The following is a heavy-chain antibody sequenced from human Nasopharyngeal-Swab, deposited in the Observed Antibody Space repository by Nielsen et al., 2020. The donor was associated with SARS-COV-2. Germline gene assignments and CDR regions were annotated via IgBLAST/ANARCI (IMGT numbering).Heavy chain of an antibody. J-gene: IGHJ4*02. CDR2: ISGSGGSI. CDR1: GFTFSSYA. CDR3: ARDTYYYDSSGYYSDY. D-gene: IGHD3-22*01. Sequence: GGSLRLSCAASGFTFSSYAMSWVRQAPGKGLEWVSAISGSGGSIYYADSVKGRFTISRDNAKNSLYLQMNSLRAEDTAVYYCARDTYYYDSSGYYSDYWGQGTLVTVSS. V-gene: IGHV3-23*01.